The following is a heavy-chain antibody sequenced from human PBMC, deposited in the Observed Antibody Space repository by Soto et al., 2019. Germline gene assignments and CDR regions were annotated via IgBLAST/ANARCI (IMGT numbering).Heavy chain of an antibody. D-gene: IGHD2-15*01. J-gene: IGHJ4*02. CDR1: GYTFTGYY. CDR3: ARSLYCSGGSCSNFDY. V-gene: IGHV1-2*04. CDR2: INPNSGGT. Sequence: ASVKVSCKASGYTFTGYYMHWVRQAPGQGLEWMGWINPNSGGTNYAQKFQGWVTMTRDTSISTAYMELSRLRSDDTAVYYCARSLYCSGGSCSNFDYWGQGTLVTVSS.